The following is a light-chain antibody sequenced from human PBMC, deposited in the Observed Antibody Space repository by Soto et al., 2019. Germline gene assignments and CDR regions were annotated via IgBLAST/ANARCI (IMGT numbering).Light chain of an antibody. CDR1: SSDVGAYNY. Sequence: QSVLTQPASVSGSPGQSITISCTGTSSDVGAYNYVSWYQQHPDKAPKAMIYEVTNRPSGVSNRFSGSKSGNTASLTISGLQAEGEADYYCSSYTRSDIFIFGTGTKVTVL. V-gene: IGLV2-14*01. CDR3: SSYTRSDIFI. CDR2: EVT. J-gene: IGLJ1*01.